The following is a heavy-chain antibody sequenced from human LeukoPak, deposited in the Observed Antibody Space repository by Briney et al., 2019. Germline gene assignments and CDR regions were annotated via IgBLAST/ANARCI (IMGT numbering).Heavy chain of an antibody. Sequence: GGSLRLSCAASGFTFSSYSMNWVRQAPGKGLEWVSYISSSSSTIYYADSVKGRFTISRDNAKNSLYLQMNSLRVEDTAVYYCVRDKLVGPSRLDHWGQGTLVTVSS. D-gene: IGHD1-26*01. J-gene: IGHJ4*02. CDR3: VRDKLVGPSRLDH. V-gene: IGHV3-48*04. CDR1: GFTFSSYS. CDR2: ISSSSSTI.